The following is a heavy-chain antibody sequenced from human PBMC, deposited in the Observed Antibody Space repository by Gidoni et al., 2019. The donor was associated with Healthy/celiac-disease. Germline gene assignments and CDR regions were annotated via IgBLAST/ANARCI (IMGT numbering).Heavy chain of an antibody. CDR1: CFTFSSAA. CDR2: SGTAGYT. V-gene: IGHV3-13*01. J-gene: IGHJ2*01. Sequence: EVQLVESGGGLVQPGGSLILSCAASCFTFSSAALHWGHQATGKGLEWVTASGTAGYTYYPGSVKGRVTISRENAKNSLYLQMNSLRAGDTAVYYCARPGCSSTSCYSGGDWYFDLWGRGTLVTVSS. D-gene: IGHD2-2*01. CDR3: ARPGCSSTSCYSGGDWYFDL.